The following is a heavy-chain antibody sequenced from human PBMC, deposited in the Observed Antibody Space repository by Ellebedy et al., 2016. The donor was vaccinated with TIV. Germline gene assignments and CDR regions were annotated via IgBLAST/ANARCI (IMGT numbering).Heavy chain of an antibody. CDR1: GFTFSRYS. CDR2: IIVGSDYI. D-gene: IGHD2-21*01. J-gene: IGHJ4*02. V-gene: IGHV3-21*01. Sequence: GESLKISXAASGFTFSRYSMNWVRQAPGKGLEWVSSIIVGSDYIYYADSVKGRFTISRDNAKSTLYLQMNSLRAEDSALYYCASGMVVLMTGTSDYWGQGTLVTVSS. CDR3: ASGMVVLMTGTSDY.